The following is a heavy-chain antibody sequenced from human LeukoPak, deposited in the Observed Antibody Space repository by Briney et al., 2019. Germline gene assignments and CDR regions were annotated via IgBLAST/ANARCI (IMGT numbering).Heavy chain of an antibody. V-gene: IGHV3-23*01. CDR2: IRPSGDNT. CDR1: GFTFSSYD. J-gene: IGHJ5*02. CDR3: ARVAVWHWFDP. D-gene: IGHD6-19*01. Sequence: GGSLRLSCAASGFTFSSYDMTWVRQAPGRGLEWVSSIRPSGDNTYYGESVEGRFTISRDNTKNMVYLQMNNMRVDDTAVYYCARVAVWHWFDPWGQGTLVTVSS.